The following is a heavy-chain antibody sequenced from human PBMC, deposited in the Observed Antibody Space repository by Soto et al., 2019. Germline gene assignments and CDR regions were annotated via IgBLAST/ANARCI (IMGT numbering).Heavy chain of an antibody. V-gene: IGHV1-69*13. Sequence: GASVKVSWKASGGTFSSYAISWVRQAPGQGLEWMGGIIPIFGTANYAQKFQGRVTITADESTSTAYMELSSLRSEDTAVYYCAGGEGTADYYYGMDVWGQGTTVTVSS. J-gene: IGHJ6*02. D-gene: IGHD2-21*01. CDR2: IIPIFGTA. CDR3: AGGEGTADYYYGMDV. CDR1: GGTFSSYA.